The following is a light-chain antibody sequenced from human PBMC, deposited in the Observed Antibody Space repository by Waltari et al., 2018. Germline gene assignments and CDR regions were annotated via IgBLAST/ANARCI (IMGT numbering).Light chain of an antibody. CDR3: QQYHNWPPWT. CDR2: GAS. Sequence: TVMTQSPATLSVSPGERATLSCRASQSVSSSLAWYQQKPGQAPRLLIYGASTRATGIPDRFSGSGSGTEFTLTISSLQSEDFAVYYCQQYHNWPPWTFGQGTKVEIK. J-gene: IGKJ1*01. V-gene: IGKV3-15*01. CDR1: QSVSSS.